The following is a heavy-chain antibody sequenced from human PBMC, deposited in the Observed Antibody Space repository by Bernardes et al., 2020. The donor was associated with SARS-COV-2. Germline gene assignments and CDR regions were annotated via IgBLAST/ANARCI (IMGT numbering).Heavy chain of an antibody. J-gene: IGHJ3*02. V-gene: IGHV4-34*01. CDR2: INHSGST. CDR3: ARHSPTMIVVVITSDAFDI. D-gene: IGHD3-22*01. Sequence: SETLSLTCAVYGGSFSCYYWSWIRQPPGKGLEWIGEINHSGSTNYNPSLKSRVTISVDTSKNQFSLKLSTVTAADTAVYYCARHSPTMIVVVITSDAFDIWDQGTMVTVSS. CDR1: GGSFSCYY.